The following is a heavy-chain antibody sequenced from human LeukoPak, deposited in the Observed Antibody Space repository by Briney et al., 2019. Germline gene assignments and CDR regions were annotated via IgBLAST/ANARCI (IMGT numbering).Heavy chain of an antibody. CDR1: GFTFSSYG. Sequence: PGGSLRLSCAASGFTFSSYGMSWVRQAPGKGLEWVSAISGSGGSTYYADSVKGRFTISRDNSKNTLYLQMNSLRAEDTAVYYCAKDRSGRGGSSLRGYYMDVWGKGTTVTISS. J-gene: IGHJ6*03. D-gene: IGHD2-15*01. CDR3: AKDRSGRGGSSLRGYYMDV. CDR2: ISGSGGST. V-gene: IGHV3-23*01.